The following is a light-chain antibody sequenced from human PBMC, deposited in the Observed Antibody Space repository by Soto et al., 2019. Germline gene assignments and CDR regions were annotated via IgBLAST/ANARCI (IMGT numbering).Light chain of an antibody. Sequence: DIVMTQSPLSLPVTPGEPASISCRSSQSLLHTNGYNYLDWYLQKPGQSPQLLIYLGFNRASGVPDRFSGSGSGTDFTLKISRVEAEDVGVYYCMQALQTLTITFGQGTRLEIK. CDR2: LGF. V-gene: IGKV2-28*01. CDR3: MQALQTLTIT. CDR1: QSLLHTNGYNY. J-gene: IGKJ5*01.